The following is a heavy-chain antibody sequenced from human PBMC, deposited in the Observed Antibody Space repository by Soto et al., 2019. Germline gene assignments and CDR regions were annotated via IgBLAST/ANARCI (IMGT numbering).Heavy chain of an antibody. D-gene: IGHD3-22*01. Sequence: QLQLQESGSGLVKPSQTLSLTCAVSGGSISSGGYSWSWIRQPPGKGLEWIGYIYHSGSTYYNPSLKSRVTISVDRSKNQFSLKLSSVTAADTAVYYCARVGIYDSSGYYYSLGAFDIWGQGTMVTVSS. CDR3: ARVGIYDSSGYYYSLGAFDI. CDR1: GGSISSGGYS. V-gene: IGHV4-30-2*01. J-gene: IGHJ3*02. CDR2: IYHSGST.